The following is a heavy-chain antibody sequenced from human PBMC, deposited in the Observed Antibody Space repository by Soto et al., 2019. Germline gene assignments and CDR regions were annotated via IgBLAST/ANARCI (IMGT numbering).Heavy chain of an antibody. CDR3: ATSGRVSTDTQVFDY. CDR2: FDPEDGET. J-gene: IGHJ4*02. CDR1: GYTLTELS. D-gene: IGHD6-6*01. Sequence: ASVKVSCKVSGYTLTELSMHWVRQAPGKGLEWMGGFDPEDGETIYAQKFQGRVTMTEDTSTDTAYMELSSLRSEDTAVYYCATSGRVSTDTQVFDYWGQGTLLTVSS. V-gene: IGHV1-24*01.